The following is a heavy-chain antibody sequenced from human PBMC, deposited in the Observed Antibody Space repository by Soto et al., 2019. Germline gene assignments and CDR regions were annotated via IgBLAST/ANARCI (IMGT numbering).Heavy chain of an antibody. CDR3: ASNIAATPGWFDP. D-gene: IGHD6-13*01. CDR1: GGSISSYY. V-gene: IGHV4-59*01. J-gene: IGHJ5*02. CDR2: IYYSGST. Sequence: QVQLQESGPGLVKPSETLSLTCTVSGGSISSYYWSWIRQPPGKGLEWIGYIYYSGSTNYNPSLKSRVTISVDTSKNQFSLKLSSVTAADTAVYYCASNIAATPGWFDPWGQGTLVTVSS.